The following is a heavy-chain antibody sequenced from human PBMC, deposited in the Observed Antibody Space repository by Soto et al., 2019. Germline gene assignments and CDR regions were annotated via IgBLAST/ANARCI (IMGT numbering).Heavy chain of an antibody. V-gene: IGHV1-69*05. D-gene: IGHD3-16*02. CDR1: GGTFSSYA. Sequence: ASVKVSCKASGGTFSSYAISWVRQAPGQGLEWMGGIIPIFGTANYAQKFQGRVTITRDTSASTAYMELSSLRSEDTAVYYCATARLGITFGGVIPPGYWGQGTLVTVSS. CDR2: IIPIFGTA. CDR3: ATARLGITFGGVIPPGY. J-gene: IGHJ4*02.